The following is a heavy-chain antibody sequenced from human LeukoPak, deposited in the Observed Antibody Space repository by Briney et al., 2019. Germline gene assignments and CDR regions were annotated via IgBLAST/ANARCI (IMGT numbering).Heavy chain of an antibody. V-gene: IGHV3-30*02. CDR2: IRYDGSNK. Sequence: GGSLRLSCAASGFTFSSYGMHWVRQAPGKGLEWVAFIRYDGSNKYYADSVKGRFTISRDNSRNTLYLQMNSLRAEDTAVYYCASSGSNPGGIDYWGQGTLVTVSS. J-gene: IGHJ4*02. D-gene: IGHD3-10*01. CDR3: ASSGSNPGGIDY. CDR1: GFTFSSYG.